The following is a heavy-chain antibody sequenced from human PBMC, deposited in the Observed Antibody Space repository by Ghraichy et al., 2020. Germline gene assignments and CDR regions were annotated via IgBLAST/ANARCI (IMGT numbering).Heavy chain of an antibody. V-gene: IGHV1-8*01. D-gene: IGHD1-14*01. CDR3: ARAVRNQLLSEY. CDR2: MNPNSANT. CDR1: GYTFSSYV. J-gene: IGHJ4*02. Sequence: ASVKVSCTASGYTFSSYVIVWVRQATGQGLDGMGWMNPNSANTGYEQKFRGRVTMTRDTSISTAYMELAGLTSEDTAVYYCARAVRNQLLSEYWGQGNLVAVSS.